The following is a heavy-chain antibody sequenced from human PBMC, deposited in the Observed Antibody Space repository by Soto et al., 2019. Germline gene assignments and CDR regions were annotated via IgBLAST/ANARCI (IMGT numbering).Heavy chain of an antibody. CDR2: ILGRGDT. Sequence: EVQLLESGGGSVQPGGSLRLSCAASGFTFSTFAMSWVRQAPGKGLEWVSGILGRGDTYYEESVKGRFTISRDNSKNTLFLQLNSLRVEDTAIYYCAKDARPDGYWDFDYWGQGALVTVSS. D-gene: IGHD5-12*01. V-gene: IGHV3-23*01. CDR1: GFTFSTFA. CDR3: AKDARPDGYWDFDY. J-gene: IGHJ4*02.